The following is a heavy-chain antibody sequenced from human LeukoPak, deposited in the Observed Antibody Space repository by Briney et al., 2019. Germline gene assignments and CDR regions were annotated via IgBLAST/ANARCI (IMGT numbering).Heavy chain of an antibody. D-gene: IGHD3-3*01. CDR1: GYTFTSYD. Sequence: ASVKVSCKASGYTFTSYDINWVRQATGQGLEWMGWMNPNSGNTGYAQKFQGRVTITRNTSISTAYMELSSLRSEDTAVYYCARDGIFGVVISRPVGDYWGQGTLVTVSS. V-gene: IGHV1-8*03. CDR3: ARDGIFGVVISRPVGDY. J-gene: IGHJ4*02. CDR2: MNPNSGNT.